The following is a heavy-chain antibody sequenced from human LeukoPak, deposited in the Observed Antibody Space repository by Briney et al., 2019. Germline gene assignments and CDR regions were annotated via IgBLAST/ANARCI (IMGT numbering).Heavy chain of an antibody. V-gene: IGHV3-23*01. CDR2: LSGSGGST. Sequence: PGGSLRLSCAASGFIFNKHAMSWVSQAPGKGLEWVSGLSGSGGSTDYADSVKGRFTVSRDNSKNTLFLQMNSLRAEDTAIYYCAKERDYGPADYWGQGTLVTVSS. CDR1: GFIFNKHA. D-gene: IGHD4/OR15-4a*01. J-gene: IGHJ4*02. CDR3: AKERDYGPADY.